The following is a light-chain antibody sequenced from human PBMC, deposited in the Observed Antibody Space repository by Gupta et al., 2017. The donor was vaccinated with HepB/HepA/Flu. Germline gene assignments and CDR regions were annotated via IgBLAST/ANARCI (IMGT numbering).Light chain of an antibody. CDR3: QQANSFPLT. CDR2: AAF. V-gene: IGKV1D-12*01. J-gene: IGKJ4*01. CDR1: QDASNW. Sequence: ILLPQSPSSVSASVGDRVTITCRASQDASNWLAWFQQKPGKAPKLLIYAAFSLQSGVPSRFSGSGSGTEYTLTISSLQPEDFATYYCQQANSFPLTFGGGTKVEIK.